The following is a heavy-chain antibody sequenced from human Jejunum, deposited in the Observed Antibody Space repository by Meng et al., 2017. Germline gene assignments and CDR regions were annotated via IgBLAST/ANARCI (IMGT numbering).Heavy chain of an antibody. CDR3: ARDLLDPNIAATGWFDP. V-gene: IGHV4-34*02. D-gene: IGHD2/OR15-2a*01. CDR1: GGSFSDYY. Sequence: QVQLPQWGAGLLKPSQTLSLTCAVYGGSFSDYYGTWIRQPPGKRLEWIGEISHTGRINYNPSLKSRVTMSLDKSKNQFSLDLTSVTGADTAVYYCARDLLDPNIAATGWFDPWGQGTLVTVSS. CDR2: ISHTGRI. J-gene: IGHJ5*02.